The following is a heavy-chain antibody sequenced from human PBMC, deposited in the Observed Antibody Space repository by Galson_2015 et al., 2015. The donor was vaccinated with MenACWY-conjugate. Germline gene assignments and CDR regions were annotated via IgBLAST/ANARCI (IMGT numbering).Heavy chain of an antibody. CDR3: ARRYDDFWSGYGKGERDPYYYYGMDL. D-gene: IGHD3-3*01. CDR2: IYYSGST. CDR1: GGSISSGGYY. Sequence: TLSLTCTVSGGSISSGGYYWSWIRQHPGKGLEWIGYIYYSGSTYYNPSLKSRVTISVDTSRNQFSLKLSSVTAADTAVYYCARRYDDFWSGYGKGERDPYYYYGMDLWGQGTTVTVSS. V-gene: IGHV4-31*03. J-gene: IGHJ6*02.